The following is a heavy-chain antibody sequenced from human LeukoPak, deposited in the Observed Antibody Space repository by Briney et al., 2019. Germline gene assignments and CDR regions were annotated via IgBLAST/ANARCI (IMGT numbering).Heavy chain of an antibody. CDR3: VREYYYDGSGYPSPDY. CDR1: GFTFSRYA. J-gene: IGHJ4*02. Sequence: GGSLRLSCAASGFTFSRYAMVWVGQAPGKGLEWVAVISHDGIKKYYADSVKGRFTISRDNSKNTLYLQMNSLRPEDTAVYYCVREYYYDGSGYPSPDYWGQGTLVTVSS. D-gene: IGHD3-22*01. CDR2: ISHDGIKK. V-gene: IGHV3-30-3*01.